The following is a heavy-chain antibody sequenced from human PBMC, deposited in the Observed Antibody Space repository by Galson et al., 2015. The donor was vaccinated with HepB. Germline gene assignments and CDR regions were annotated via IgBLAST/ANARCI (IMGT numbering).Heavy chain of an antibody. J-gene: IGHJ3*02. CDR3: AKDVALLAIFGVVIESHAFDI. CDR2: ISGSGGST. D-gene: IGHD3-3*01. V-gene: IGHV3-23*01. CDR1: GFTFSSYA. Sequence: SLRLSCAASGFTFSSYAMSWVRQAPGKGLEWVSAISGSGGSTYYADSVKGRFTISRDNSKNTLYLQMNSLRAEDTAVYYCAKDVALLAIFGVVIESHAFDIWGQGTMVTVSS.